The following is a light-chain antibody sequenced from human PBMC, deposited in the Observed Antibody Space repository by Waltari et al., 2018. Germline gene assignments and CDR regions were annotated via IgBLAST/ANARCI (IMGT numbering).Light chain of an antibody. V-gene: IGLV1-44*01. CDR2: SNN. Sequence: QSVLTQPPYASGTPGQRVTIACSGSGSHIVSMPVHWYQQLPGTAPKLLIYSNNQRPSGVPDRFSGSKSGTSASLAISGLQSEDEADYYCAAWDDSLNGGVFGGGTKLTVL. J-gene: IGLJ3*02. CDR3: AAWDDSLNGGV. CDR1: GSHIVSMP.